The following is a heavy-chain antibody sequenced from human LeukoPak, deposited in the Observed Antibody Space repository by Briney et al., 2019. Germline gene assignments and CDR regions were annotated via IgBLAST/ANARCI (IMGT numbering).Heavy chain of an antibody. J-gene: IGHJ3*02. V-gene: IGHV3-64*01. CDR3: AREGYTSIVGALDAFDI. CDR2: ISSNGGST. CDR1: GFTFSSYA. Sequence: GGSLRLSCAASGFTFSSYAMHWVRQAPGKGLEYVSAISSNGGSTYYANSVKGRFTISRDNAKNSLYLQMNSLRAVDTAVYYCAREGYTSIVGALDAFDIWGQGTMVTVSS. D-gene: IGHD1-26*01.